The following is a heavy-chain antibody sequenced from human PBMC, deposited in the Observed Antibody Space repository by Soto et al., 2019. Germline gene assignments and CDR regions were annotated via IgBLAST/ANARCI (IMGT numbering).Heavy chain of an antibody. CDR1: GGSISSSSYY. Sequence: SETLSLTCTVSGGSISSSSYYWGWIRQPPGKGLEWIGSIYYSGSTYYKPSLKSRVTISVDTSKNQFSLKLSSVTAADTAVYYCARRMITFGGVIVQYYFDYWGQGTLVTVSS. J-gene: IGHJ4*02. CDR3: ARRMITFGGVIVQYYFDY. D-gene: IGHD3-16*02. CDR2: IYYSGST. V-gene: IGHV4-39*01.